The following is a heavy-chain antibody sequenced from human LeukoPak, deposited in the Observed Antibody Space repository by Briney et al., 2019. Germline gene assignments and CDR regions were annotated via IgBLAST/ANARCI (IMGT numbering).Heavy chain of an antibody. CDR1: GFTFSSYG. D-gene: IGHD4-17*01. J-gene: IGHJ6*03. Sequence: PGGSLRLSCAASGFTFSSYGMSWVRQAPGKGLEWVSAISGSGGSTYYADSVKGRFTISRDNSKNTLYLQMNSLRAEDTAVYYCAKYGAGGYYYYYMDVWGKGTTVTISS. CDR3: AKYGAGGYYYYYMDV. V-gene: IGHV3-23*01. CDR2: ISGSGGST.